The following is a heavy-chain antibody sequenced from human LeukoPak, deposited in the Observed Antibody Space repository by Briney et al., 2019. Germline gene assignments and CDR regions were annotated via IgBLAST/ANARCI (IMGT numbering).Heavy chain of an antibody. D-gene: IGHD3-10*01. J-gene: IGHJ3*02. CDR2: INPNSGGT. V-gene: IGHV1-2*02. Sequence: ASVKVSCKASGYTFTGYYMHWVRQSPGQGLEWMGWINPNSGGTNYAQKFQGRVTMTRDTSISTAYMELSRLRSDDTAVYYCARGRELLWFGEGISPLDAFDIWGQGTMVTVSS. CDR1: GYTFTGYY. CDR3: ARGRELLWFGEGISPLDAFDI.